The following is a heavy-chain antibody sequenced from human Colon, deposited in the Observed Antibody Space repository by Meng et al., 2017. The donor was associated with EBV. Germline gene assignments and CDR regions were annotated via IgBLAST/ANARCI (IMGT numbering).Heavy chain of an antibody. Sequence: QVQLQESGPGPVAPLQTLSLTCTVSGGSMSSGNYYWSWIRQPPGKGLEWIGYIHHSGSAYYNPSLKSRVSISVDTSKNQFSLNLNLMTAADTAVYYCASFDHIPRRNYFDYWGQGTLVTVSS. V-gene: IGHV4-30-4*01. CDR2: IHHSGSA. CDR1: GGSMSSGNYY. J-gene: IGHJ4*02. D-gene: IGHD2-21*01. CDR3: ASFDHIPRRNYFDY.